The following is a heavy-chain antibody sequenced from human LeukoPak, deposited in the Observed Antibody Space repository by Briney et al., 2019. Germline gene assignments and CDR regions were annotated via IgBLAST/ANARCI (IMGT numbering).Heavy chain of an antibody. Sequence: GTALRLYCAASGFNFSLSAMHWVRQAPGKGLEWVPVISFDGSKKYYVDSVKGRFTVSRDNSKSTLFLRMSTLRPDDTAVYYCATLTGTTGSDDYWGQGTLVTVSS. CDR1: GFNFSLSA. V-gene: IGHV3-30*04. D-gene: IGHD1-20*01. CDR2: ISFDGSKK. J-gene: IGHJ4*02. CDR3: ATLTGTTGSDDY.